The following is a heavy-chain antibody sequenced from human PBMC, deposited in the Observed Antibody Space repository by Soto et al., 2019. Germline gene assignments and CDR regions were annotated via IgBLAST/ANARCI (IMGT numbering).Heavy chain of an antibody. Sequence: QVQLQESGPGLVKPSETLSLTCSVSGGFMSDYSWSWIRQPADKGLEWIGRLHASGSIQYAPSFKSRVTMSLDTSKNQFSLSLRSVTAADTAVYYCARESGENWSYEAYSGQGTLVTVSS. CDR3: ARESGENWSYEAY. V-gene: IGHV4-4*07. D-gene: IGHD1-7*01. CDR2: LHASGSI. J-gene: IGHJ4*02. CDR1: GGFMSDYS.